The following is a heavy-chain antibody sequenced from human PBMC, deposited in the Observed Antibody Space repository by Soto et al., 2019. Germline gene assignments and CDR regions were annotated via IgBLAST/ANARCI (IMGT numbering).Heavy chain of an antibody. D-gene: IGHD6-13*01. CDR3: AHSVQDSSSWTGFDY. CDR1: GFSLSTSGVG. J-gene: IGHJ4*02. V-gene: IGHV2-5*02. Sequence: QITLKESGPPLVKPTQTLTLTCTFSGFSLSTSGVGVGWIRQPPGKALEWLALIYWDDDKRYSPSLNNRLTXTXXXSXXQVVLTMTNMDPVDTATYYCAHSVQDSSSWTGFDYWGQGTLVTVSS. CDR2: IYWDDDK.